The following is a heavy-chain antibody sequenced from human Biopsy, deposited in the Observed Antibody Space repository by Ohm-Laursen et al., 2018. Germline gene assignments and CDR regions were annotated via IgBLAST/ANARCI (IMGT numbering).Heavy chain of an antibody. Sequence: SLRLSCAASGFTFSSYVMSWVRQAPGKGLEWVSTISGSGSTIYYVDSVKGRFTISRDNAKNSLYLQMNSLRAEDTAVYYCARSRGSSGIATIYYYGMDVWGQGTTVTVSS. CDR2: ISGSGSTI. D-gene: IGHD3-10*01. V-gene: IGHV3-21*01. J-gene: IGHJ6*02. CDR3: ARSRGSSGIATIYYYGMDV. CDR1: GFTFSSYV.